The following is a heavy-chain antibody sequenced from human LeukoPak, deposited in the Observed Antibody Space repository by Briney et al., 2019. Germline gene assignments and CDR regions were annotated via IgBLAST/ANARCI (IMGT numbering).Heavy chain of an antibody. V-gene: IGHV3-30*04. D-gene: IGHD6-13*01. CDR3: ARGSSSWYDAFDY. J-gene: IGHJ4*02. CDR1: GFTFSSYA. CDR2: ISYDGSNK. Sequence: GGSLRLSCAASGFTFSSYAMHRVRQAPGKGLEWVAVISYDGSNKYYADSVKGRFTIPRDNSKNTLYLQMNSLRAEDTAVYYCARGSSSWYDAFDYWGQGTLVTVSS.